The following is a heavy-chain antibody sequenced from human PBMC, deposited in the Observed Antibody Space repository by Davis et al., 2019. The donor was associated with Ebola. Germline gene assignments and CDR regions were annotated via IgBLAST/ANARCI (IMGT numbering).Heavy chain of an antibody. Sequence: ASVKVSCKASGYTFTGYYMHWVRQAPGQGLEWMGWINPTSGGTNYEQQFQGWVTMTRDTAISTAYMELSRLRSDDTAVYYFARGRGYDFWSGYHSLYYYYMDVWGKGTTVNVSS. V-gene: IGHV1-2*04. CDR2: INPTSGGT. CDR1: GYTFTGYY. D-gene: IGHD3-3*01. CDR3: ARGRGYDFWSGYHSLYYYYMDV. J-gene: IGHJ6*03.